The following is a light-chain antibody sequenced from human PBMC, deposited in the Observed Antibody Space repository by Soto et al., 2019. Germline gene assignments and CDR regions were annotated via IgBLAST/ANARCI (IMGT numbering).Light chain of an antibody. CDR1: SSEVGGYNY. V-gene: IGLV2-11*01. Sequence: QSALTQPRSVSGSPGQSVTISCTGTSSEVGGYNYVSWYQHHPGKAPKSMIYDVSKRPSGVPDRFSGSKSGNTASLTISGLQAEDEADYYCRSYAGSYTWVFGGGTKLTVL. J-gene: IGLJ3*02. CDR3: RSYAGSYTWV. CDR2: DVS.